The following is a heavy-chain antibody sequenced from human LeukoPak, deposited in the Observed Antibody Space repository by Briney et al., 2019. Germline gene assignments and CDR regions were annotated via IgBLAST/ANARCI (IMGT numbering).Heavy chain of an antibody. V-gene: IGHV3-48*03. D-gene: IGHD3-22*01. Sequence: GGSLRLSSAASGFTFSSYEMNWVRQAPRQGLEWVSYISSSGSTIFYADSVKGRFTISRDNAKNSLYLQMNSLRAEDTAVYYCAGLLPSYYYYYYMDVWGKGTTVTVSS. CDR1: GFTFSSYE. J-gene: IGHJ6*03. CDR3: AGLLPSYYYYYYMDV. CDR2: ISSSGSTI.